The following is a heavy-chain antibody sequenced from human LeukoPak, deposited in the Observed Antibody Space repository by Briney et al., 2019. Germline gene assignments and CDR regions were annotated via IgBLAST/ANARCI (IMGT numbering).Heavy chain of an antibody. CDR2: ISGSGGST. CDR3: AAGEHGYHDNDAFDI. J-gene: IGHJ3*02. V-gene: IGHV3-23*01. D-gene: IGHD5-24*01. CDR1: GFTFSSYA. Sequence: GGSLRLSCAASGFTFSSYAMSWVRQAPGKGLEWVSAISGSGGSTYYADSVKGRFTISRDNAKNTLCLQMNSLRAEDTAVYYCAAGEHGYHDNDAFDIWGQGTMVTVSS.